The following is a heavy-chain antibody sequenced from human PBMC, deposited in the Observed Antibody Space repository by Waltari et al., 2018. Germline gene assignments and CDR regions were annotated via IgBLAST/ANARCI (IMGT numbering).Heavy chain of an antibody. CDR1: GFTFTSFS. V-gene: IGHV3-21*01. Sequence: EVQLVESGGGLVKPGASLRLSCAASGFTFTSFSINWVRQAPGKGLEWVSSISSSSNNIYYADSVKGRFTISRDNAKYSLYLQMNSLRVEDTAVYHCARDVLGYYGMDVWGQGTTVTVSS. D-gene: IGHD2-8*01. CDR3: ARDVLGYYGMDV. CDR2: ISSSSNNI. J-gene: IGHJ6*02.